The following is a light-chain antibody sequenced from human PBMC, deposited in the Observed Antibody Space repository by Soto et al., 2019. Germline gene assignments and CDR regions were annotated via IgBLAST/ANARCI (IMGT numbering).Light chain of an antibody. CDR2: EDN. V-gene: IGLV6-57*04. CDR3: QSYDSSTPVV. J-gene: IGLJ2*01. CDR1: SGSIVSNY. Sequence: NFMLTQPHSVSESPGKTVTISCTRSSGSIVSNYVQWYQQRPGSAPTTVIYEDNQRPSGVPDRFSGSIDSSSNSASLTISGLKTEDEADYYCQSYDSSTPVVFGGGTKLTVL.